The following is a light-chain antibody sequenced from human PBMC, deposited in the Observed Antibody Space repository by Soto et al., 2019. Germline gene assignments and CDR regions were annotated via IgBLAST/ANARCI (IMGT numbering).Light chain of an antibody. V-gene: IGLV2-14*03. CDR3: GSYTTSSNYV. CDR1: ISDVGSYNY. CDR2: DVS. Sequence: QSALTQPASVSGSPGQSITISCTGTISDVGSYNYVSWYQQYPGKAPKLMIYDVSTRSSGVSDRFSGSKSGNTASLTISGLRAEDEADYYCGSYTTSSNYVFGTGTKLTVL. J-gene: IGLJ1*01.